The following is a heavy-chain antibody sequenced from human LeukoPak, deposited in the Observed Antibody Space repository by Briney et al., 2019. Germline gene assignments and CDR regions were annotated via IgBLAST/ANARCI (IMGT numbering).Heavy chain of an antibody. CDR2: INSGGSGT. V-gene: IGHV3-74*01. D-gene: IGHD5/OR15-5a*01. Sequence: PGGSLRLSCAASGFNFASNWMHWVRQTPGKGLMWVSRINSGGSGTSYADSVEGRFTISRDNAKNTLYLQMNSLRVEDTAVYFCARGGPVKSIYDPHWFDPWGQGTLVTVSS. CDR1: GFNFASNW. CDR3: ARGGPVKSIYDPHWFDP. J-gene: IGHJ5*02.